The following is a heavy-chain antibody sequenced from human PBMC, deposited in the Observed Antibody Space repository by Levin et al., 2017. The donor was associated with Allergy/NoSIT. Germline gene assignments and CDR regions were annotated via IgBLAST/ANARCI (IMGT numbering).Heavy chain of an antibody. Sequence: ASVTVSCKVSGYTLTELSMHWVRQAPGKGLEWMGGFDPEDGETIYAQKFQGRVTMTEDTSTDTAYMELSSLRSEDTAVYYCATVFDIVGLRGAFDIWGQGTMVTVSS. V-gene: IGHV1-24*01. CDR1: GYTLTELS. J-gene: IGHJ3*02. CDR2: FDPEDGET. D-gene: IGHD2-15*01. CDR3: ATVFDIVGLRGAFDI.